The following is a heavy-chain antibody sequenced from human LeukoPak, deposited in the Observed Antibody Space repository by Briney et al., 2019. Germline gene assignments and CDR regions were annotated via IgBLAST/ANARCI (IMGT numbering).Heavy chain of an antibody. V-gene: IGHV3-48*03. CDR2: ISSSGSTI. CDR1: GFTFSSYE. J-gene: IGHJ4*02. D-gene: IGHD3-9*01. Sequence: GGSLRLSCAASGFTFSSYEMNWVCQAPGKGLEWVSYISSSGSTIYYADSVKGRFTISRDNAKNSLYLQMNSLRAEDTAVYYCARDHYDILTGYFTSTYFDYWGQGTLVTVSS. CDR3: ARDHYDILTGYFTSTYFDY.